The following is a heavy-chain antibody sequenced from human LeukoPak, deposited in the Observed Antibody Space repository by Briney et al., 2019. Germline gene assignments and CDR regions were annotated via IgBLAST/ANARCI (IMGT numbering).Heavy chain of an antibody. Sequence: KPSETLSLTCTVSGGSISSSTYYWGWIRQPPGKGLEWIGSIYHTGSNYYNPSLKSRVTMSVDTSKNQLSLRLSSMTAADTAVYYCARRRRDYNLWTGYSEIDPWGQGTLVTVSS. V-gene: IGHV4-39*01. CDR2: IYHTGSN. CDR3: ARRRRDYNLWTGYSEIDP. CDR1: GGSISSSTYY. D-gene: IGHD3-3*01. J-gene: IGHJ5*02.